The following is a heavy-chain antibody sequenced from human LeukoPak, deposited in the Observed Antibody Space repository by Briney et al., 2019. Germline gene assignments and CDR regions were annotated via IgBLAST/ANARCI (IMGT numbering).Heavy chain of an antibody. CDR2: ISGSGGST. D-gene: IGHD1-26*01. J-gene: IGHJ4*02. Sequence: TGGSLRLSCAASGFTFSSYAMSWVRQAPGKGLEWVSAISGSGGSTYYADSVKGRFTISRDNSKNTLYLQMNSLRAEDTAVYYCAKDRSGSYYVSPTSDYWGQGTLVTVSS. CDR3: AKDRSGSYYVSPTSDY. CDR1: GFTFSSYA. V-gene: IGHV3-23*01.